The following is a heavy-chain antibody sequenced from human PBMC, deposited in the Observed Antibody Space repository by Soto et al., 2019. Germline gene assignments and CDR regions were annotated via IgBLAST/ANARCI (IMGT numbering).Heavy chain of an antibody. Sequence: EVQLVESGGGLVQPGGSLRLSCAASGFTVSSNYMSWVHQAPGKGLEWVSVIYSGGSTYYADSVKGRFTISRHNSKNPLYLQMNSLSAEDTAVYYCARGRDCGGDCPTWFDPWGQGTLVTVSS. CDR1: GFTVSSNY. J-gene: IGHJ5*02. D-gene: IGHD2-21*02. CDR2: IYSGGST. V-gene: IGHV3-53*04. CDR3: ARGRDCGGDCPTWFDP.